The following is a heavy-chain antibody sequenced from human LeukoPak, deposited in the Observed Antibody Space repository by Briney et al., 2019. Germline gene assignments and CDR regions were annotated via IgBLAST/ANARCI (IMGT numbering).Heavy chain of an antibody. Sequence: GGSLRLSCAASGFTFSSYAMHWVRQAPGKGLEYVSAISSNGGSTYYANSVKGGFTISRDNSKNTLYLQMGSLGAEDMAVYYCARGRGMTFDYWGQGTLVTVSS. CDR1: GFTFSSYA. V-gene: IGHV3-64*01. D-gene: IGHD2-21*02. CDR2: ISSNGGST. CDR3: ARGRGMTFDY. J-gene: IGHJ4*02.